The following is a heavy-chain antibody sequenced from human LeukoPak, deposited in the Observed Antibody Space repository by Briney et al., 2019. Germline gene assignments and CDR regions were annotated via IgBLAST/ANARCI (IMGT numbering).Heavy chain of an antibody. CDR2: ISYDGSKT. CDR1: GFTFSNYG. Sequence: GGSLRHSRAASGFTFSNYGMHWVGPAPGKGLEWVAVISYDGSKTYYAASVKGRFTISRHNSNNTLYLQVNSLRADDAAVYYWAKDPHSSGWYFTAFDYWGQGTLVTVSS. J-gene: IGHJ4*02. D-gene: IGHD6-19*01. CDR3: AKDPHSSGWYFTAFDY. V-gene: IGHV3-30*18.